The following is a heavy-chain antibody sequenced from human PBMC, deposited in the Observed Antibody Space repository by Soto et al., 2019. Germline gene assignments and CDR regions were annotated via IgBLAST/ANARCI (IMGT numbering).Heavy chain of an antibody. D-gene: IGHD4-17*01. V-gene: IGHV3-74*01. CDR3: ARGFYGDPPALDY. Sequence: EVQLVESGGGLVQPGGSLRLSCAASGFTFSSYYMHWVRQAPGKGLVLISRIKTDGSFSSYADSVKGRFTISRDNARNTLFLQMNSLSDDDTAVYYCARGFYGDPPALDYWGQGTLVSVSS. J-gene: IGHJ4*02. CDR1: GFTFSSYY. CDR2: IKTDGSFS.